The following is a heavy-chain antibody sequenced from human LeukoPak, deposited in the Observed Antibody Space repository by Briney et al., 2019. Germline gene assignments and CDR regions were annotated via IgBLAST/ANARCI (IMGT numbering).Heavy chain of an antibody. CDR1: GGSIYGFY. V-gene: IGHV4-59*01. D-gene: IGHD5-18*01. CDR3: ARGYGRQTNSGMDV. Sequence: SSETLSLTCTVSGGSIYGFYWSWIRQSPEKGLEWIGYVYFSGSTHYNPSLESRVTISIDTSKNQFSLKLSSVTTADTAVYYCARGYGRQTNSGMDVWGKGTTVTVSA. CDR2: VYFSGST. J-gene: IGHJ6*04.